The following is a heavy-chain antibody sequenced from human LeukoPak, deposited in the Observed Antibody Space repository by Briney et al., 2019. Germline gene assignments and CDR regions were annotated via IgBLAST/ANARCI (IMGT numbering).Heavy chain of an antibody. D-gene: IGHD3-22*01. CDR3: AKVVMIVVVTPYYFDY. CDR1: GFTFSSYA. V-gene: IGHV3-23*01. Sequence: PGGSLSLSCAASGFTFSSYAMSWVRQAPGKGLEWVSAISGSGGSTYYADSVKGRFTISRDNSKNTLYLQMNSLRAEDTAVYYCAKVVMIVVVTPYYFDYWGQGTLVTVSS. J-gene: IGHJ4*02. CDR2: ISGSGGST.